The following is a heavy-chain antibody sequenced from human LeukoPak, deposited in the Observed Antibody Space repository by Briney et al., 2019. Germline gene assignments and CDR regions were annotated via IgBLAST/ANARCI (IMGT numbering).Heavy chain of an antibody. CDR1: GGTFSSYA. CDR2: IIPIFGTA. CDR3: ARSSRYYDSSGLQAYYFDY. D-gene: IGHD3-22*01. J-gene: IGHJ4*02. Sequence: SVKVSCKASGGTFSSYAISWVRQAPGQGLEWMGGIIPIFGTANYAQKFQGRVTITADESTSTAYMELSSLRSEDAAVYYCARSSRYYDSSGLQAYYFDYWGQGTLVTVSS. V-gene: IGHV1-69*13.